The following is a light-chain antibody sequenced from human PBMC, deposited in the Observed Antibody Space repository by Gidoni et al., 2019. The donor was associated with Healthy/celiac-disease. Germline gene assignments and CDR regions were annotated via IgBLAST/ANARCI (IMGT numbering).Light chain of an antibody. CDR2: AES. CDR3: QQSYSTLSLT. CDR1: QSISSY. Sequence: DIQMTPSPSSLSASVGDRVTITSRASQSISSYLNWYQQKPGKAPKRLIYAESSLQSGVPSRFRGSGSGKDFTLTISSLKPEDFATYYCQQSYSTLSLTFGGGTKVEIK. V-gene: IGKV1-39*01. J-gene: IGKJ4*01.